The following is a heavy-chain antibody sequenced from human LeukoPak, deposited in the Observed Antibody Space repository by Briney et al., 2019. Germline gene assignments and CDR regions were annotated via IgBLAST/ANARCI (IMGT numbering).Heavy chain of an antibody. V-gene: IGHV3-7*04. J-gene: IGHJ4*02. CDR3: ARLGNSYANVIDN. D-gene: IGHD5-18*01. Sequence: GESLRLSCAASGFTFSTYWMSWVRQAPGKGLEWVANIKQDGSQKYYVDSVRGRFTISKDNAENSLYLQMNSLRAEDTAVYYCARLGNSYANVIDNWGQGTLVTVSS. CDR2: IKQDGSQK. CDR1: GFTFSTYW.